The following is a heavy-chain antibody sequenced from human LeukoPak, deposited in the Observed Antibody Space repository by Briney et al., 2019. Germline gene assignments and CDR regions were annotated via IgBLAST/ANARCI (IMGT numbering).Heavy chain of an antibody. Sequence: GGSLRLSCAASGFTFSSYAMHWVRQAPGKGLEWVAVISYDGSNKYYAGSVKGRFTISRDNSKNTLYLQMNSLRAEDTAVYYCARALVYQGDFGYWGQGTLVTVSS. CDR3: ARALVYQGDFGY. J-gene: IGHJ4*02. CDR1: GFTFSSYA. CDR2: ISYDGSNK. V-gene: IGHV3-30-3*01. D-gene: IGHD6-6*01.